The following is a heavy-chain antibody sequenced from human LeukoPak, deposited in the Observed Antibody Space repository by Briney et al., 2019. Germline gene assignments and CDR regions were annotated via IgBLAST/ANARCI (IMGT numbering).Heavy chain of an antibody. CDR1: GFTFSSYG. J-gene: IGHJ5*02. CDR3: ARDLEDSVRYYDFWSGYP. CDR2: IWYDGSNK. D-gene: IGHD3-3*01. Sequence: GGSLRLSCAASGFTFSSYGMHWVRQAPGKGLEWVAVIWYDGSNKYYADSVQGRFTISRDNSKNTLYLQMNSLRAEDTAVYYCARDLEDSVRYYDFWSGYPWGQGTLVTVSS. V-gene: IGHV3-33*01.